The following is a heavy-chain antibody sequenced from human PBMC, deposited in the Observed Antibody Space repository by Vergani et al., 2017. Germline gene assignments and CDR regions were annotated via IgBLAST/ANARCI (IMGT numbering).Heavy chain of an antibody. CDR3: ARGADIVVVPAASSWFDP. J-gene: IGHJ5*02. V-gene: IGHV4-59*01. Sequence: QVQLQESGPGLVKPSETLSLTCTVSGGSISSYYWSWIRQPPGKGLEWIGYIYYSGSTNYNPSLKSRVTISVDTSKNQFSLKLSSVTAAYTAVYYCARGADIVVVPAASSWFDPWGQGTLVTVSS. D-gene: IGHD2-2*01. CDR1: GGSISSYY. CDR2: IYYSGST.